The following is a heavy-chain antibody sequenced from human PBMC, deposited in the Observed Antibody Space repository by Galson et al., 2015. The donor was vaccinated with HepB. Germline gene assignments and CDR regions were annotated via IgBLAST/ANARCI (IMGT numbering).Heavy chain of an antibody. CDR2: ISAGSTTI. V-gene: IGHV3-48*01. Sequence: SLRLSCAASGITIPSYSMNWVRKVPGKGLEWLAYISAGSTTIYYADSVKGRFTISRDNAKNFLYLPMNSLRGEDTAVYYCARNPSSYDYYNMDVWGHGTTVTVSS. J-gene: IGHJ6*02. CDR3: ARNPSSYDYYNMDV. CDR1: GITIPSYS.